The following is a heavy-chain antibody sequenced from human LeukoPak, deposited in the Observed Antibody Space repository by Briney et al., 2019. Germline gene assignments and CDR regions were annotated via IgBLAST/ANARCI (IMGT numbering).Heavy chain of an antibody. CDR1: GFTFSDYY. CDR2: ISSSGSTI. J-gene: IGHJ3*02. D-gene: IGHD2-2*01. V-gene: IGHV3-11*01. CDR3: ARTALVVRAFDI. Sequence: GSLRLSCAASGFTFSDYYMSWIRQAPGKGLEWVSYISSSGSTIYYADSVKGRFTISRDNAKNSLYLQMNSLRAEDTAVYYCARTALVVRAFDIWGQGTVVTVSS.